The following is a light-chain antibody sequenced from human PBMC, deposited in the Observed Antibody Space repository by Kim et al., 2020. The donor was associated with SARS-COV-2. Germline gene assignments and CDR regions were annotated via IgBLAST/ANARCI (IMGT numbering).Light chain of an antibody. J-gene: IGLJ2*01. V-gene: IGLV3-21*04. CDR2: YDS. CDR3: QVWDSSSDHPGVV. CDR1: NIGSKS. Sequence: SYELTQPPSVSVAPGKTARITCGGNNIGSKSVHWYQQKPGQAPVLVIYYDSDRPSGIPERFSGSNSGNTATLTISRVEAGDEADYYCQVWDSSSDHPGVVFGGGTHLTVL.